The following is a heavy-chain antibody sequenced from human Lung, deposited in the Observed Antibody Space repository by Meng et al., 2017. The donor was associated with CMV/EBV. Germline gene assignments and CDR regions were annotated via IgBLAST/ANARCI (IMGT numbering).Heavy chain of an antibody. CDR1: GYTFTRYE. J-gene: IGHJ5*02. Sequence: AEVKKPGASVKVSCKASGYTFTRYEINWLRQATGQGLEWMGWMNPNSGNTGYAQKFQGRVTMTRNTSISTAYMELSSLRSEDTAVYYCARGYCSGGSCPVFDPWGQGTLVTVSS. V-gene: IGHV1-8*01. CDR3: ARGYCSGGSCPVFDP. CDR2: MNPNSGNT. D-gene: IGHD2-15*01.